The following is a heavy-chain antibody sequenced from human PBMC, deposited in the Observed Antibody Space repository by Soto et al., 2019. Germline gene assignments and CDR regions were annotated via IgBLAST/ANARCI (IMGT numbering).Heavy chain of an antibody. CDR1: GFTFSMYA. D-gene: IGHD4-17*01. CDR2: ISRDGGDT. J-gene: IGHJ4*02. CDR3: ARDYGDYGGGFDY. Sequence: GGSLRLSCAASGFTFSMYAMHWVRQAPGKGLDYVSGISRDGGDTSYAKSVKGRFTISRDNSKNTLNLQMGSLRIEDMAVYYCARDYGDYGGGFDYWGQGT. V-gene: IGHV3-64*01.